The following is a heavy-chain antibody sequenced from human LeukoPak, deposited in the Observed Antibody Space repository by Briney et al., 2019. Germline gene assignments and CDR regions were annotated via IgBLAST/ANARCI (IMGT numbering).Heavy chain of an antibody. V-gene: IGHV4-61*02. J-gene: IGHJ4*02. D-gene: IGHD3-3*01. CDR1: GGSISSGSYY. CDR3: ARSPFWSGYYNIQPFDY. Sequence: SETLSLTCTVSGGSISSGSYYWSWIRQPAGKGLEWIGCIHTSGSTNYNPSLKSRVTISVDTSKNQFSLKLSSVTAADTAVYYCARSPFWSGYYNIQPFDYWGQGTLVTVSS. CDR2: IHTSGST.